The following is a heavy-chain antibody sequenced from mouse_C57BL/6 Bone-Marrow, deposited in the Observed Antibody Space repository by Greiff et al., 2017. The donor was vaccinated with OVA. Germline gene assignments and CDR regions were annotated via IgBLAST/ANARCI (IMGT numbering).Heavy chain of an antibody. V-gene: IGHV1-55*01. Sequence: VQLQQPGAELVKPGASVKMSCKASGYTFTSYWITWVKQRPGQGLEWIGDIYPGSGSTNYNEKFKSKATLTVDTSSSTAYMQLNSLTTEDTAVYECARSMRIGRKDWIAYWGQGTLVTVSA. CDR1: GYTFTSYW. CDR2: IYPGSGST. CDR3: ARSMRIGRKDWIAY. D-gene: IGHD1-3*01. J-gene: IGHJ3*01.